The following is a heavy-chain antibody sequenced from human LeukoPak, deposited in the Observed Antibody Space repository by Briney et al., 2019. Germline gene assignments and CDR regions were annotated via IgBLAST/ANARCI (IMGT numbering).Heavy chain of an antibody. CDR3: AREGYYDFWSGHYNWFDP. D-gene: IGHD3-3*01. Sequence: PSETLSLTCTVSGGSISSYYWSWIRQTAGKGLEWIVRIYTRGSSNYNPSLKSRVTISVDKSKNQFSLKLSSVTAADTAVYYCAREGYYDFWSGHYNWFDPWGQGTLVTVSS. V-gene: IGHV4-4*07. CDR2: IYTRGSS. CDR1: GGSISSYY. J-gene: IGHJ5*02.